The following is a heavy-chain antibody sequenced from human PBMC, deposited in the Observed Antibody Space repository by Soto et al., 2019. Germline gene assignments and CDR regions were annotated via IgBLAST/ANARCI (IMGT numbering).Heavy chain of an antibody. Sequence: QVQLVESGGGVVQPGRSLRLSCAASGFTFSDYAVHWVRQAPGKGLEWVAVMSDDGSNQHYADSIKGRFTISRDNSKNTLDLEMHSLRAEDTAVYFCARSIAVVATMGTYYYGLDVWGQATSVSVSS. D-gene: IGHD2-2*01. CDR3: ARSIAVVATMGTYYYGLDV. V-gene: IGHV3-30-3*01. CDR1: GFTFSDYA. CDR2: MSDDGSNQ. J-gene: IGHJ6*02.